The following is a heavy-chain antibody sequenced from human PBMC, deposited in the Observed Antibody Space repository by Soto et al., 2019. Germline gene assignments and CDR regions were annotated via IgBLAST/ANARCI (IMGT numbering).Heavy chain of an antibody. CDR3: ARDLGYCSGGSCLDAFDI. V-gene: IGHV2-26*01. Sequence: QVTLKESGPVLVKPTETLTLTCTVSGFSLSNARMGESWIRQPPGKALEWLAHIFSNDEKSYSTSLKSRLTISKDTSKSQVVLTMTNMDPVDTATYYCARDLGYCSGGSCLDAFDIWGQGTMVTVSS. CDR2: IFSNDEK. D-gene: IGHD2-15*01. CDR1: GFSLSNARMG. J-gene: IGHJ3*02.